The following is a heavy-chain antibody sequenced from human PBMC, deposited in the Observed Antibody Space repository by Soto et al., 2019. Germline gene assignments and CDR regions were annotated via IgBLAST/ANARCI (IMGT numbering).Heavy chain of an antibody. CDR1: GFSLTTSRVG. D-gene: IGHD2-2*01. Sequence: QITLKESGPTLVKPTQTLTLTCTFSGFSLTTSRVGVGWIRQPPGKALEWLALIYWDDDKRYSPSLKSSLTITKDTSKNQVVPTMTNMDPVDTATYPGAPSSTRGWFDPWGQGTLVTVSS. CDR2: IYWDDDK. V-gene: IGHV2-5*02. J-gene: IGHJ5*02. CDR3: APSSTRGWFDP.